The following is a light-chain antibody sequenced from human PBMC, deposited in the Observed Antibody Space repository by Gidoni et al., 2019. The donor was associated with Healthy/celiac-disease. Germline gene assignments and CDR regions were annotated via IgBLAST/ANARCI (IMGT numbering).Light chain of an antibody. V-gene: IGKV3-20*01. CDR3: QQYGSPRT. J-gene: IGKJ1*01. Sequence: EIVLTQSPGTLSLSQGERATLSCRASQSVSSSYLAWYQQKPGQAPRLLIYGASSRATGIPDRFSGSGSGTDFTLTISRLEPEDFAVYYCQQYGSPRTFGQGTKVEI. CDR2: GAS. CDR1: QSVSSSY.